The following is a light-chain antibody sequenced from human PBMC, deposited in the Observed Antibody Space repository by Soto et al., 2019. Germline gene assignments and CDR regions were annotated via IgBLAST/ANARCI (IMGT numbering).Light chain of an antibody. CDR2: GAS. J-gene: IGKJ2*01. CDR1: QSVSSSY. Sequence: EIVLTQSPGTLSLSPGERATLSCRASQSVSSSYLAWYQQKPGQAPRLLIHGASSRATGIPGWFSGSGSGKDFTLTISRLEPDDCAVYYCQQYGSSPVTFGQGTKLELK. V-gene: IGKV3-20*01. CDR3: QQYGSSPVT.